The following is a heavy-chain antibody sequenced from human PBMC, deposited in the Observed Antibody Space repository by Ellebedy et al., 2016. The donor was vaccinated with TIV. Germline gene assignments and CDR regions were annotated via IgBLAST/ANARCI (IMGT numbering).Heavy chain of an antibody. V-gene: IGHV5-51*01. J-gene: IGHJ4*02. CDR3: ARSPMPRGIPNY. CDR2: ISPSDSDI. Sequence: GESLKISCQVSEYTFNNYWIAWVRQTPGKGLEWMGVISPSDSDIRYSPSFQGQVTMSADRSTKTAFLQWSSLRASDAAIYYCARSPMPRGIPNYWGQGTQVTVSS. D-gene: IGHD3-10*01. CDR1: EYTFNNYW.